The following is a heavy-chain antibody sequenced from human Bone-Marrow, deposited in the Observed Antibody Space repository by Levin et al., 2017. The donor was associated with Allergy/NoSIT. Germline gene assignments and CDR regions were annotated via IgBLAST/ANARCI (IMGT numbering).Heavy chain of an antibody. CDR1: GYTFTSYD. D-gene: IGHD3-22*01. Sequence: ASVKVSCKASGYTFTSYDINWVRQATGQGLEWMGWMNPNSGNTGYAQKFQGRVTMTRNTSISTAYMELSSLRSEDTAVYYCARENYYDSSFRYYGMDVWGQGTTVTVSS. CDR3: ARENYYDSSFRYYGMDV. J-gene: IGHJ6*02. CDR2: MNPNSGNT. V-gene: IGHV1-8*01.